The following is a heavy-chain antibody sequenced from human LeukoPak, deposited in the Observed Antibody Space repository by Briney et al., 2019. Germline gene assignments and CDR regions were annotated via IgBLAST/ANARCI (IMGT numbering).Heavy chain of an antibody. CDR2: ISSSGDST. D-gene: IGHD3-3*01. Sequence: GGSLRLSCAASGFTFSNSGMNWVRQAPGRGLEWASTISSSGDSTYYADSVEGRFTTSRDNSKNTLYLQMNSLRAEDTAVYYCAKGAYYADWGQGTLVTVSS. J-gene: IGHJ4*02. V-gene: IGHV3-23*01. CDR1: GFTFSNSG. CDR3: AKGAYYAD.